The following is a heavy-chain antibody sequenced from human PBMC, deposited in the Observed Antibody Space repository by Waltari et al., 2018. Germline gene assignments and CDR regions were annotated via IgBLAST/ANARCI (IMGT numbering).Heavy chain of an antibody. CDR3: AKDPAGTYYFEY. CDR1: EFPFSSYA. J-gene: IGHJ4*02. CDR2: ISGSGGNT. D-gene: IGHD6-19*01. V-gene: IGHV3-23*01. Sequence: VQLLESGGGVVTPGGSLRLSCAASEFPFSSYAMNWVRQAPGKGLEWVSTISGSGGNTYYADSVKGRFTISRDNSKNTLYLQMNSLRAEDTAVYYCAKDPAGTYYFEYWGQGTLVTVSS.